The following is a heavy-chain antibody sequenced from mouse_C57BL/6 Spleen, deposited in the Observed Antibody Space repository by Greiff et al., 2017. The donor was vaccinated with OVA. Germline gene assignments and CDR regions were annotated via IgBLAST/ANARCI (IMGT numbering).Heavy chain of an antibody. V-gene: IGHV1-69*01. D-gene: IGHD4-1*01. CDR3: ESDWVY. CDR2: IDPSDSYT. J-gene: IGHJ2*01. Sequence: QVQLQQPGAELVMPGASVKLSCKASGYTFTSYWMHWVKQRPGQGLEWIGEIDPSDSYTNYNQKFKGKATLTVDKSSSTAYMELSSLISADPAVYYCESDWVYWGQGTTLTVSS. CDR1: GYTFTSYW.